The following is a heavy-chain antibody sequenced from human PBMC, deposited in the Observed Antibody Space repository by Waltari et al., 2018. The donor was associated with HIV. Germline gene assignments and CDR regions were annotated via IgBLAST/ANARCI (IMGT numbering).Heavy chain of an antibody. CDR2: ISAYNGNT. V-gene: IGHV1-18*01. D-gene: IGHD2-8*02. CDR3: ARDEKRVVYALLKTKYGMDV. J-gene: IGHJ6*02. CDR1: GYTFTSYG. Sequence: QVQLVQSGAEVKKPGASVKVSCKASGYTFTSYGISWVRQAPGQGLEWMGWISAYNGNTNYAQKLQGRVTMTTDTSTSTAYMELRSLRSDDTAVYYCARDEKRVVYALLKTKYGMDVWGQGTTVTVSS.